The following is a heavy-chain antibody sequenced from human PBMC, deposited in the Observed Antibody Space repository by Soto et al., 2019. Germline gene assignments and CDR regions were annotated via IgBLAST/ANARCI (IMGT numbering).Heavy chain of an antibody. CDR3: AREYSSSRYFDC. CDR1: GITFGTYW. J-gene: IGHJ4*02. Sequence: EVQLVESGGGLVQPGGSLRLSCAASGITFGTYWMHWVRQAPGKGLVWVSRISTDGSSTSYADSVKGRFTISRDNAKNTLYLQMNSLRAEDTAVYYCAREYSSSRYFDCWGQGTLVTVSS. CDR2: ISTDGSST. V-gene: IGHV3-74*01. D-gene: IGHD6-13*01.